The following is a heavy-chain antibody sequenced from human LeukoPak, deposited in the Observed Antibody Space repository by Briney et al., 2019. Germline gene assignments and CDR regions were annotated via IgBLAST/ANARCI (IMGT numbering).Heavy chain of an antibody. Sequence: SETLSLTCTVSGGSISSYYWSWIRQPPGKGLEWIGYIYYSGSTNYNPSLKSRVTISVDTSKSQCTLKLSSVTAADTAVYYCARVGDYALKDWGQGTLVTVSS. V-gene: IGHV4-59*12. J-gene: IGHJ4*02. CDR2: IYYSGST. D-gene: IGHD3-16*01. CDR1: GGSISSYY. CDR3: ARVGDYALKD.